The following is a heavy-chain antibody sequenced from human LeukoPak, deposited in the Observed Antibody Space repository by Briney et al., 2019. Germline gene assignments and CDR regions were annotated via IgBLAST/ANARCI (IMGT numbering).Heavy chain of an antibody. CDR1: GGSISSYY. J-gene: IGHJ4*02. Sequence: SETLSLTCTVSGGSISSYYWSWIRQPPGKGLEWIGYTSYSGDTNYNPSLESRVAISIDTPKNHFSQRMSSVTAADTAIYYCARGAGGPEYWGQGIMVTVSS. V-gene: IGHV4-59*01. D-gene: IGHD3-16*01. CDR2: TSYSGDT. CDR3: ARGAGGPEY.